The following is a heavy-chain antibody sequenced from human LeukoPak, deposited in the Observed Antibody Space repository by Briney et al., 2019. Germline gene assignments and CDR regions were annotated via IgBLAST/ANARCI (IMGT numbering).Heavy chain of an antibody. CDR1: GFTFSSYG. J-gene: IGHJ4*02. CDR3: ARQIDGFGEFDYFDY. V-gene: IGHV3-30*02. Sequence: PGGSLRLSCAASGFTFSSYGIHWVRQAPGKGLEWVAFIRHDGSNKYYADSVKGRFTISRDNSKNTLYLQMNSLRAGDTAVYYCARQIDGFGEFDYFDYWGQGTLVTVSS. CDR2: IRHDGSNK. D-gene: IGHD3-10*01.